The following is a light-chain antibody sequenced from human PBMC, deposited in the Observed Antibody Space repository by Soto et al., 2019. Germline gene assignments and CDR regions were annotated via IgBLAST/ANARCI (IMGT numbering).Light chain of an antibody. CDR1: QSVSIW. Sequence: DIQMTQSPSTLSASVEDRVTFTCRASQSVSIWLAWYQQKPGKAPKLLISGASTLESGVPSRFSGSGSGTEFTLTISSLQPDDFATYYCQQYKNYLTFGQGTKVEIK. V-gene: IGKV1-5*01. CDR3: QQYKNYLT. CDR2: GAS. J-gene: IGKJ1*01.